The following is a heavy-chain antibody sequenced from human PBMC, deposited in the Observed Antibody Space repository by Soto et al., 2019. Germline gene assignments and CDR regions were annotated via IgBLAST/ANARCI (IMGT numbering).Heavy chain of an antibody. D-gene: IGHD3-9*01. Sequence: GASVKVSCKASGGTFSSYAISWVRQAPGQGLEWMGGIIPIFGTANYAQKFQGRVTITADESTSTAYMELSSLRSEDTAVYYCARGGGYYDILTGHLAPYYYCGMDVWGQGTTVTFSS. J-gene: IGHJ6*02. CDR1: GGTFSSYA. CDR3: ARGGGYYDILTGHLAPYYYCGMDV. CDR2: IIPIFGTA. V-gene: IGHV1-69*13.